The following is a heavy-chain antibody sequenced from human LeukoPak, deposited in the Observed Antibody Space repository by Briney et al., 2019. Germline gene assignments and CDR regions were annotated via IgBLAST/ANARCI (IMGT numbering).Heavy chain of an antibody. Sequence: ASVKVSCKASGYTFTGYYMHWVRQAPGQGLEWMGWINPNSGGTNYAQKFQGRVTMTRDTSISTAYMELSRLRSDDTAVYYCARAPKWELLNGPSDYWGQGTLVTVSS. V-gene: IGHV1-2*02. D-gene: IGHD1-26*01. CDR2: INPNSGGT. CDR3: ARAPKWELLNGPSDY. J-gene: IGHJ4*02. CDR1: GYTFTGYY.